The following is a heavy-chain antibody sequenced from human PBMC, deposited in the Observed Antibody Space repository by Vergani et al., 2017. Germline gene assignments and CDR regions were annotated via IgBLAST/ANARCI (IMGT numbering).Heavy chain of an antibody. V-gene: IGHV4-39*07. Sequence: QVQLQESGPGLVKPSETLSLTCTVSGGSISSSSYYWGWIRQPPGKGLEWIGSIYYSGSTNYNPSLKSRVTISVDKSKNQFSLKLSSVTAADTAVYYCARGGHFDGDYDYYYYGMDVWGQGTTVTVSS. J-gene: IGHJ6*02. CDR3: ARGGHFDGDYDYYYYGMDV. D-gene: IGHD4-17*01. CDR2: IYYSGST. CDR1: GGSISSSSYY.